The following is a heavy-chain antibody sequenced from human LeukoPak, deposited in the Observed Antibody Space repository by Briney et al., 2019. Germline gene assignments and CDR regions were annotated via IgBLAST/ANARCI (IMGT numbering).Heavy chain of an antibody. D-gene: IGHD3-3*01. CDR2: IYYSGST. CDR1: GGSISSSSYY. Sequence: SETLSLTCTVSGGSISSSSYYWGWIRQPPGKGLEWIGSIYYSGSTYYNPSLKSRVTISVDTSKNQFSLKLSSVTAADTAVYYCARDPGPFFYFDYWGQGTLVTVSS. J-gene: IGHJ4*02. V-gene: IGHV4-39*07. CDR3: ARDPGPFFYFDY.